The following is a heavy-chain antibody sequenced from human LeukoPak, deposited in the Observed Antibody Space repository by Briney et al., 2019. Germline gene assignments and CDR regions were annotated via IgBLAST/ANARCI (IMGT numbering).Heavy chain of an antibody. CDR1: GFTFSSYA. J-gene: IGHJ4*02. Sequence: GRSLRLSCAASGFTFSSYAMHWVRQTPGKGLEWLAIISYDGANTYYADSVKGRFTVSRDNSKNTLYLQMNSLRADDTAVYYCARDGTTYYYGSGSYYNTGWRRYYFDYWGQGTLVTVSS. CDR3: ARDGTTYYYGSGSYYNTGWRRYYFDY. D-gene: IGHD3-10*01. CDR2: ISYDGANT. V-gene: IGHV3-30-3*01.